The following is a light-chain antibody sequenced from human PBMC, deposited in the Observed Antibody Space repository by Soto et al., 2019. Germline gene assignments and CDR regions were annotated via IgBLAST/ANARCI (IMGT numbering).Light chain of an antibody. J-gene: IGLJ2*01. V-gene: IGLV2-23*03. CDR2: EGS. Sequence: QSALTQPASVSGSPGQSITISCTGTSSDIGSYNLVSWYQQHPGKAPKLMIYEGSKRPSGVSNRFSGSKSGNTASLTISGLQAEDEADYYCCLYAGSSTFDVIFGGGTKLTVL. CDR1: SSDIGSYNL. CDR3: CLYAGSSTFDVI.